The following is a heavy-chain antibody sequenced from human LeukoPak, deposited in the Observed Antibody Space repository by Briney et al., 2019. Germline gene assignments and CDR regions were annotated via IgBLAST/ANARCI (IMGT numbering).Heavy chain of an antibody. D-gene: IGHD2-2*01. CDR1: GFSFRSNA. CDR3: AKDRTYCSSTSCYGAYYFDY. V-gene: IGHV3-23*01. J-gene: IGHJ4*02. Sequence: GGSLRLSCAASGFSFRSNAMNWVRQAPGKGLEWVAGIGGSGRSTYYAGAVEGRFTISRDNSKNTLYLQMNSLRAEDTAVYYCAKDRTYCSSTSCYGAYYFDYWGQGTLVTVSS. CDR2: IGGSGRST.